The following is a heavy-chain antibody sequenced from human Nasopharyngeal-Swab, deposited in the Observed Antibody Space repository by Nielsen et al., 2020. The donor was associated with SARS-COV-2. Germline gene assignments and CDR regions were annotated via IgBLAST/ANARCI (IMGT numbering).Heavy chain of an antibody. CDR1: GFIVSSSY. J-gene: IGHJ4*02. V-gene: IGHV3-53*04. CDR3: ARDKYGGPTVD. Sequence: GESLKISCAASGFIVSSSYMSWVRQAPGKGLKWVSVIYTDGHTFYADSVKGRFTISRLNSENTLYLQMDSLRVEDTAVYYCARDKYGGPTVDWGQGTLVTVSS. D-gene: IGHD4-17*01. CDR2: IYTDGHT.